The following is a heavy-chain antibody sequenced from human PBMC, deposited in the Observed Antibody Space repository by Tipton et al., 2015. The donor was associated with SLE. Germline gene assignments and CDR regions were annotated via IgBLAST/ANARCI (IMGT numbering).Heavy chain of an antibody. D-gene: IGHD3-3*02. Sequence: GSLRLSCAASGFTVSSNYMSWVRQAPGKGLEWVSVIYSGGSTYYADSVKGRFTISRDNSKNTLYLQMNSLRAEDTAVYYCAREGGDIFGDAFDIWGRGTIVTVSS. J-gene: IGHJ3*02. CDR3: AREGGDIFGDAFDI. CDR2: IYSGGST. V-gene: IGHV3-66*02. CDR1: GFTVSSNY.